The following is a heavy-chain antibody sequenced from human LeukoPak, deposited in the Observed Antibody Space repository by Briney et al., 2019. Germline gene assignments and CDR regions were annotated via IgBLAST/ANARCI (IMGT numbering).Heavy chain of an antibody. CDR3: ARVERDYYDSSGYYGY. CDR1: GGSSSYSWF. CDR2: IKHSGST. J-gene: IGHJ4*02. D-gene: IGHD3-22*01. V-gene: IGHV4-34*01. Sequence: SETLSLTCGVNGGSSSYSWFWSWIRQTPGKGLEWIGEIKHSGSTNYNPSLKSRVTISVDTSKNQFSLKLSSVTAADTAVYYCARVERDYYDSSGYYGYWGQGTLVTVSS.